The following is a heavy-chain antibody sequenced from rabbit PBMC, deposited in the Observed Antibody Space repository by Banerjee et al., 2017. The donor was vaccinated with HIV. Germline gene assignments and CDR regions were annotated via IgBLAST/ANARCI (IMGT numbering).Heavy chain of an antibody. V-gene: IGHV1S47*01. CDR2: IDPVFGST. J-gene: IGHJ4*01. CDR3: VREEATMTMVIGGL. D-gene: IGHD2-1*01. Sequence: QEQLVESGGGLVQPGGSLKLSCKASGFDFSSYGVSWVRQAPGKGLEWIGYIDPVFGSTYYASWVNGRFTISSHNAQNTLYLQLNSLTAADTATYFCVREEATMTMVIGGLWGPGTLVTVS. CDR1: GFDFSSYG.